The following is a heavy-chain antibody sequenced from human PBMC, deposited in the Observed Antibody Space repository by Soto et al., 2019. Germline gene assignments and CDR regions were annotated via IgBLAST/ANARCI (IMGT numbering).Heavy chain of an antibody. V-gene: IGHV3-9*01. CDR3: AKDITAGRCSGGSCYSGANLSPDAFDI. CDR1: GFTFDDYA. J-gene: IGHJ3*02. Sequence: GGSLRLSCAASGFTFDDYAMHWVRQAPGKGLEWVSGISWNSGSIGYADSVKGRFTISRDNAKNSLYLQMNSLRAEDTALYYCAKDITAGRCSGGSCYSGANLSPDAFDIWGQGTMVTVSS. CDR2: ISWNSGSI. D-gene: IGHD2-15*01.